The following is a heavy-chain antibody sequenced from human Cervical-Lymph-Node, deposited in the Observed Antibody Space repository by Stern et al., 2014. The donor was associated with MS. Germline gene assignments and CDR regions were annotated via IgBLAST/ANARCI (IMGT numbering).Heavy chain of an antibody. Sequence: VQLVESGGGVVQPGRSLRLSCAASGFTFSSYGMHWVRQAPGKGLEWVAVIWYDGSNKYYADSVKGRFTISRDNSKNTLYLQKNSLRAEDTAVYYCAGSITIFGVGDGMDVWGQGTTVTVSS. V-gene: IGHV3-33*01. CDR2: IWYDGSNK. CDR3: AGSITIFGVGDGMDV. J-gene: IGHJ6*02. CDR1: GFTFSSYG. D-gene: IGHD3-3*01.